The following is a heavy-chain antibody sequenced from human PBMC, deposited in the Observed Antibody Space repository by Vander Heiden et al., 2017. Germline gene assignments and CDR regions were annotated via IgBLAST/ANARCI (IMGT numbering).Heavy chain of an antibody. D-gene: IGHD6-19*01. J-gene: IGHJ4*02. V-gene: IGHV3-73*02. CDR2: IRSKANSYAT. CDR1: GFTFSGSA. Sequence: EVQLVESGGGLVQPGGSLKLSWAASGFTFSGSAMRWVRQASGKGLEWVGRIRSKANSYATAYAASVKGRFTISRDDSKNTAYLQMNSLKTEDTAVYYCTSNNIAVAGNFDYWGQGTLVTVSS. CDR3: TSNNIAVAGNFDY.